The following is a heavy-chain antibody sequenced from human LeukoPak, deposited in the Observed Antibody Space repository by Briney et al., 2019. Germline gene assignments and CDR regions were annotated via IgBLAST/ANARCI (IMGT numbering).Heavy chain of an antibody. D-gene: IGHD6-19*01. J-gene: IGHJ4*02. CDR2: IYYSRST. Sequence: PSETLSLTCTVSGGSLSSSSYYWGWIRQPPGKGLEWLGRIYYSRSTYYNPSLKSRVTISVDTSKNQFSLKLSSVTAADTAVYYCARRHGSGWYRLFDYWGQGTLVTVSS. CDR3: ARRHGSGWYRLFDY. CDR1: GGSLSSSSYY. V-gene: IGHV4-39*01.